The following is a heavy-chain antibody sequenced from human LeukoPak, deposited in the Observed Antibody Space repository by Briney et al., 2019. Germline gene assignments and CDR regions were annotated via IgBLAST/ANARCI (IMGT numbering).Heavy chain of an antibody. CDR2: ISWNSGSI. CDR1: GFTFDDYA. J-gene: IGHJ4*02. Sequence: PGGSLRLPCAASGFTFDDYAMHWVRQAPGKGLERVSGISWNSGSIGYADSVKGRFTISRDNAKNSLYLQMNSLRAEDTALYYCAKVKAAADITGGFDYWGQGTLVTVSS. CDR3: AKVKAAADITGGFDY. D-gene: IGHD6-13*01. V-gene: IGHV3-9*01.